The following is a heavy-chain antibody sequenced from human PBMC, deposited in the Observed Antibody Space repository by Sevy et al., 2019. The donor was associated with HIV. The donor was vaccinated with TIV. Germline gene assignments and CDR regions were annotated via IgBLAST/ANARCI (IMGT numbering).Heavy chain of an antibody. D-gene: IGHD4-17*01. CDR2: ITLSGSTI. J-gene: IGHJ4*02. Sequence: GGSLRLSCTASGFTFSSYEMNWVRQAPGKGLEWVSYITLSGSTIYYADSVKGRFTISRDNAKNSLYLQMNSLRAEDTAVYYCARDLPPSATTVPHFDYWGRGTLVTVSS. CDR3: ARDLPPSATTVPHFDY. V-gene: IGHV3-48*03. CDR1: GFTFSSYE.